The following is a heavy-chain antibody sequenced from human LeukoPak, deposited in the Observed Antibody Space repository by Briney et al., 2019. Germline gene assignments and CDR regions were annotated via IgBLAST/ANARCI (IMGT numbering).Heavy chain of an antibody. J-gene: IGHJ4*02. D-gene: IGHD3-10*01. V-gene: IGHV4-59*07. CDR3: AGARGGAYGFAFDS. Sequence: SDTLSLTCTVSGGSITTYFWSWIRQPPGKGLECIGYIYYTGNTNYSPSLRNRVTISVDTSKNQLSLKLNSVTAADTALYFCAGARGGAYGFAFDSWGQGTLVTVSS. CDR2: IYYTGNT. CDR1: GGSITTYF.